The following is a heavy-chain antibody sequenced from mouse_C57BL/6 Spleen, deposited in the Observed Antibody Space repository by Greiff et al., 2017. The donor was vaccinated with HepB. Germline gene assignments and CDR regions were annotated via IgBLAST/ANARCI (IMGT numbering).Heavy chain of an antibody. J-gene: IGHJ3*01. CDR3: ARDGDSSGYPFAY. CDR2: ISDGGSYT. Sequence: EVQVVESGGGLVKPGGSLKLSCAASGFTFSSYAMSWVRQTPEKRLEWVATISDGGSYTYYPDNVKGRFTISRDNAKNNLYLQMSHLKSEDTAMYYCARDGDSSGYPFAYWGQGTLVTVSA. CDR1: GFTFSSYA. D-gene: IGHD3-2*02. V-gene: IGHV5-4*01.